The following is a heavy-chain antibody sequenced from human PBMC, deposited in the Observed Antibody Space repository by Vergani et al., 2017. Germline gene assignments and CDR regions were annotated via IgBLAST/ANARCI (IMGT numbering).Heavy chain of an antibody. J-gene: IGHJ4*02. Sequence: QVQLQESGPGLVKPSETLSLTCTVSGGSISSYYWSWIRQPPGKGLEWIGYIYYSGSTNYNPSLKSRVTISVDTSKNQFSLKLSSVTAADTAVYYCARDSGDYWGQGTLVTVSP. CDR1: GGSISSYY. CDR2: IYYSGST. D-gene: IGHD6-25*01. CDR3: ARDSGDY. V-gene: IGHV4-59*01.